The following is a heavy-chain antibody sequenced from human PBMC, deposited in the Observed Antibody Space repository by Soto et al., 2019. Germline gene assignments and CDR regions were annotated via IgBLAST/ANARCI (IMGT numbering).Heavy chain of an antibody. CDR1: GLTFSSYW. CDR3: AKDRGYGSYEGLDY. CDR2: INQDGGNK. V-gene: IGHV3-23*01. J-gene: IGHJ4*02. Sequence: GGSLRLSCAASGLTFSSYWMSWVRQAPGKGLEWVSNINQDGGNKYYADSVKGRFTISRDNSKNTLYLQMNSLRAEDTAVYYCAKDRGYGSYEGLDYWGQGTLVTVSS. D-gene: IGHD5-12*01.